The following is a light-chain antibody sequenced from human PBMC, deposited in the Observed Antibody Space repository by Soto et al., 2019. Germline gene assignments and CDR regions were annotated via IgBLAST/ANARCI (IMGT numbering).Light chain of an antibody. J-gene: IGLJ3*02. Sequence: QPVLTQPPSVSGAPGQRVTISCTGSSSNIGAGYDVHWYQQLPGTAPKLLIHYNTNRPSGVPDRFSASKSGTSASLAITGLQAEDEAGYYCQSYDSRLSGWVFGGGTKVTVL. CDR3: QSYDSRLSGWV. CDR2: YNT. CDR1: SSNIGAGYD. V-gene: IGLV1-40*01.